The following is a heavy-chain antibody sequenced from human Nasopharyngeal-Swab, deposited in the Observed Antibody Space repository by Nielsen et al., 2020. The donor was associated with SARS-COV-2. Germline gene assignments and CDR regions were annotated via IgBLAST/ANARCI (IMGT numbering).Heavy chain of an antibody. CDR3: ARDGGDYYGSGSYDYYFDY. Sequence: GGSLRLSCAASGFTFDDYGMSWVRQAPGKGLEWVSGINWNGGSTGYADSVKGRFTISRDNAKNSLYLQMNSLRAEDTALYYCARDGGDYYGSGSYDYYFDYRGQGTLVTVSS. J-gene: IGHJ4*02. CDR2: INWNGGST. CDR1: GFTFDDYG. D-gene: IGHD3-10*01. V-gene: IGHV3-20*04.